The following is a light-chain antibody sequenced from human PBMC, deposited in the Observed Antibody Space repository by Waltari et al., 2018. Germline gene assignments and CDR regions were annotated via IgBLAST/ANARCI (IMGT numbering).Light chain of an antibody. J-gene: IGLJ2*01. CDR1: SSDIGGYDY. CDR3: CSYGGSYTSAI. V-gene: IGLV2-11*01. Sequence: QSALTQPRSVSGSPGQSVTISCTGTSSDIGGYDYVSWYQQHPGKAPKLMIYDVTKRPSGVPDRFSGSKSGNTASVTISGLQAEDEADYYCCSYGGSYTSAIFGGGTKLTVL. CDR2: DVT.